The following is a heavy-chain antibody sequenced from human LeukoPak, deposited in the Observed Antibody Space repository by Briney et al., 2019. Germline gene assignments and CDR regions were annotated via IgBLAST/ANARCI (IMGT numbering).Heavy chain of an antibody. V-gene: IGHV3-21*01. CDR3: ARVEAAAGLSGAYYYGMDV. CDR2: ISSSSSYI. Sequence: GGSLRLSCAASGFTFSSYSMNWVRQAPGKGLEWVSSISSSSSYIYYADSVRGRFTISRDNAKNSLYLQMNSLRAEDTAVYYCARVEAAAGLSGAYYYGMDVWGQGTTVTVSS. D-gene: IGHD6-13*01. J-gene: IGHJ6*02. CDR1: GFTFSSYS.